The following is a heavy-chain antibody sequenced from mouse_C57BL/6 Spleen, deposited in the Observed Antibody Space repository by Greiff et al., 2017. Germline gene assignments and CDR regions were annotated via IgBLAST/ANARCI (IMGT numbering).Heavy chain of an antibody. V-gene: IGHV3-6*01. J-gene: IGHJ4*01. CDR1: GYSFTSGYY. D-gene: IGHD3-3*01. CDR3: ARGGTGYAMDY. Sequence: EVKLVESGPGLVKPSPSLSLTCSVTGYSFTSGYYWNWIRQFPGNKLEWMGYISYDGSNNYNPSLKNRISITRDTSKNQFFLKLNSVTTEDTATYYCARGGTGYAMDYWGQGTSVTVSS. CDR2: ISYDGSN.